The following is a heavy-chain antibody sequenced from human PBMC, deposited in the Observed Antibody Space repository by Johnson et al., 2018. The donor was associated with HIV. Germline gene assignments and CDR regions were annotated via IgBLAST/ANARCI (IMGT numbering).Heavy chain of an antibody. J-gene: IGHJ3*02. D-gene: IGHD2-21*02. Sequence: QVQLVESGGGVVQPGRSLRLSCVASGFTFSSYGIHWVRQAPGKGLEWVAFIRYDGNSKYYIDSVKGRFTISRASSWTPMYMQMKGLRPDDTAVYFCAKDDCTAILYFHDIFHIWGQGTTVTVSS. CDR1: GFTFSSYG. V-gene: IGHV3-30*02. CDR2: IRYDGNSK. CDR3: AKDDCTAILYFHDIFHI.